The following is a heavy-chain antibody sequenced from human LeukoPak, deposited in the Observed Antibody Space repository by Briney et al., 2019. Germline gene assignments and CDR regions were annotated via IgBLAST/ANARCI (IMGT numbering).Heavy chain of an antibody. Sequence: PGRSLSLSCAVSGLTVTRISMGWVRPAPERGREWVSGIYSGGSTYYANSVKGRFTISRDNPKKTLYLQMNSLRAEDTAVYYCARVEATIGYYYYGMDVWGQGTTVTVSS. V-gene: IGHV3-66*01. CDR3: ARVEATIGYYYYGMDV. D-gene: IGHD5-12*01. CDR2: IYSGGST. CDR1: GLTVTRIS. J-gene: IGHJ6*02.